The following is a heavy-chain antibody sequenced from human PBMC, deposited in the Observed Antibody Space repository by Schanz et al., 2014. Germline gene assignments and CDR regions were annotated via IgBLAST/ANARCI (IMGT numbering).Heavy chain of an antibody. V-gene: IGHV1-18*04. D-gene: IGHD2-2*02. CDR1: GYTFTSYG. Sequence: QVQLVQSGAEVKKPGASMKVSCKASGYTFTSYGISWVRQAPGQGLEWMGWISGHNDNTDYAQKFKGRVAMSTATSTDTAYMELRSLRSDDTAVYYCAGSYCSSTSCYTGYYYMDVWGKGTTVTVSS. CDR2: ISGHNDNT. CDR3: AGSYCSSTSCYTGYYYMDV. J-gene: IGHJ6*03.